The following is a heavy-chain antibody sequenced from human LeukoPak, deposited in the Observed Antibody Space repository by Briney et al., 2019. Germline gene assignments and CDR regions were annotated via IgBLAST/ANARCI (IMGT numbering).Heavy chain of an antibody. CDR1: GFTFSDYT. Sequence: GGSLRLSCAASGFTFSDYTMNWVRHAPAKGREWLSGIIRGGAYIYYADSVRGRFTISRDNAKNSLSLQMNSLGVEDTAIYYCAREEDSSTIRGSHGMDVWGQGTTVTVS. D-gene: IGHD6-6*01. CDR3: AREEDSSTIRGSHGMDV. V-gene: IGHV3-21*01. J-gene: IGHJ6*02. CDR2: IIRGGAYI.